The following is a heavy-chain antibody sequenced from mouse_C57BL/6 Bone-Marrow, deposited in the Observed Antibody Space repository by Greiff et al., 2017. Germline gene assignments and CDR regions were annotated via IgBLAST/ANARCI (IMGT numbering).Heavy chain of an antibody. Sequence: EVKLEESGGGLVKPGGSLKLSCAASGFTFSSYAMSWVRQTPEKRLEWVATISDGGSYTYYPDNVKGRFTLSRDNAKNNLYLQMSHLKSEDTARYYIARVRGLFYYWGQGTTLTVSS. J-gene: IGHJ2*01. V-gene: IGHV5-4*03. CDR1: GFTFSSYA. CDR2: ISDGGSYT. D-gene: IGHD3-3*01. CDR3: ARVRGLFYY.